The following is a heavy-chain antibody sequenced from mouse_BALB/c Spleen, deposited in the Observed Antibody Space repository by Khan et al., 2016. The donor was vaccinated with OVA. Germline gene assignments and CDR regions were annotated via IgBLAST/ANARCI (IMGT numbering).Heavy chain of an antibody. CDR1: GYTFTNYG. Sequence: QIQLVQSGPELKKPGETVKISCKASGYTFTNYGMNWVKQAPGKGLKWMGWINTYTGEPTYAEEFKGRFAFSLETSASTAYLQISNLKNDDTATYFCARDGGNCVTDYWGQGTTLTVSS. CDR3: ARDGGNCVTDY. CDR2: INTYTGEP. V-gene: IGHV9-3*02. D-gene: IGHD2-1*01. J-gene: IGHJ2*01.